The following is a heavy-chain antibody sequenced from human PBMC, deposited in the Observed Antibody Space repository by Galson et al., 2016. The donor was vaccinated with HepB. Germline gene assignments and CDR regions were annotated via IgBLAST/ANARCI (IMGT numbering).Heavy chain of an antibody. CDR3: ARDADIVKVPAAIRADY. J-gene: IGHJ4*02. V-gene: IGHV3-30*04. D-gene: IGHD2-2*02. Sequence: SLRLSCAASGLTFRSYAMHWVRQAPGKGLEWVAVISYDGSNKYYADSVKGRFTISRDNSKNTLYLQMNSLRAEDTAVYCCARDADIVKVPAAIRADYWGQGTLVTVSS. CDR1: GLTFRSYA. CDR2: ISYDGSNK.